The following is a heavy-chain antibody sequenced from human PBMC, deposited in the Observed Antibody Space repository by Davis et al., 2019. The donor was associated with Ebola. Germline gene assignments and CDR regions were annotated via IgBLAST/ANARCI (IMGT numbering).Heavy chain of an antibody. Sequence: GESLKISCAASGFTFSSYAMSWVRQAPGKGLEWVSAISGSGGSTYYADSVKGRFTISRDNSKNTLYLQMNSLRSEDTAVYYCARVWNGYYYYGMDVWGQGTTVTVSS. V-gene: IGHV3-23*01. CDR2: ISGSGGST. J-gene: IGHJ6*02. D-gene: IGHD1-1*01. CDR1: GFTFSSYA. CDR3: ARVWNGYYYYGMDV.